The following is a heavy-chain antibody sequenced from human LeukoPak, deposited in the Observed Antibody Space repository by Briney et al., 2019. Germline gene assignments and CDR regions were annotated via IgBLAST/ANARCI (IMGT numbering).Heavy chain of an antibody. V-gene: IGHV4-61*08. D-gene: IGHD4-17*01. CDR1: SGSISSGGYY. CDR2: IYYTGST. J-gene: IGHJ4*02. Sequence: SETLSLTCTVSSGSISSGGYYWSWIRQPPEKGLEWIGYIYYTGSTNYDPSLKSRLTMSVDTSKDQFSLNLSSVTAADTAVYYCARTYGDPRRGYFDYWGQGTLVTVSS. CDR3: ARTYGDPRRGYFDY.